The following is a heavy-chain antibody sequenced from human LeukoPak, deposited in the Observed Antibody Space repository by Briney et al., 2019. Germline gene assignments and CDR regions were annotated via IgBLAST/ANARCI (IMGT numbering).Heavy chain of an antibody. J-gene: IGHJ4*02. V-gene: IGHV4-39*01. Sequence: SETLSLTCTVSGGFISSSSYYWDWIRQPPGKGLEWIGSIYYSGSTNYNPSLKSRVAISVDTSKNQFSLKLSSVTAADTAVFYCARKRGYYFDYWGQGTLVTVSS. D-gene: IGHD3-16*01. CDR2: IYYSGST. CDR3: ARKRGYYFDY. CDR1: GGFISSSSYY.